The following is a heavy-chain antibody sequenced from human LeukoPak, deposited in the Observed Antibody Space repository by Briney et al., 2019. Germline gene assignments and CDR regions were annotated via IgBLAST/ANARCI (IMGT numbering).Heavy chain of an antibody. V-gene: IGHV3-49*03. CDR2: IRSKAYGGTT. J-gene: IGHJ4*02. CDR3: TRASGSYFERYFDY. CDR1: GFTFGDYA. D-gene: IGHD1-26*01. Sequence: GGSLRLSCTASGFTFGDYAMSWFRQAPGKGLEWVGFIRSKAYGGTTEYAASVKGRFTISRDDSKSIAYLQMNSLKTEDTAVYYCTRASGSYFERYFDYWGQGTLVTVSS.